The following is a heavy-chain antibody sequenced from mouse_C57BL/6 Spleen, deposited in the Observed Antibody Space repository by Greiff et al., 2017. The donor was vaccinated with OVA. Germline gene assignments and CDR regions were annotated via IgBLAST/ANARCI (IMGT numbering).Heavy chain of an antibody. CDR1: GFTFSDYG. Sequence: VQLKESGGGLVKPGGSLKLSCAASGFTFSDYGMHWVRQAPEKGLEWVAYISSGSSTIYYADTVKGRFTISRDNAKNTLFLQMTSLRSEDTAMYYCARNDGYWYFDVWGTGTTVTVSS. CDR2: ISSGSSTI. J-gene: IGHJ1*03. V-gene: IGHV5-17*01. CDR3: ARNDGYWYFDV. D-gene: IGHD2-3*01.